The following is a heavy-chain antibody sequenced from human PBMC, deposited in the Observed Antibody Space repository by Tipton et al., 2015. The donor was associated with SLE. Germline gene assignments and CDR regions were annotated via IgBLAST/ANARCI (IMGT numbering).Heavy chain of an antibody. Sequence: SLRLSCAASGFTFSSYAMHWVRQAPGKGLEYVSAISSNGGSTYYANSVKGRFTISRDNSKNTLYLQMGSLRAEDMAEYYCARVRRTGLDVWGQGTPVTVSS. CDR3: ARVRRTGLDV. CDR2: ISSNGGST. J-gene: IGHJ6*02. D-gene: IGHD1-1*01. V-gene: IGHV3-64*01. CDR1: GFTFSSYA.